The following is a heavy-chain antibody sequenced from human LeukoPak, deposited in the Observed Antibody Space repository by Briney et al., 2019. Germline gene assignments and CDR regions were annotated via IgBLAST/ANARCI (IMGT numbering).Heavy chain of an antibody. V-gene: IGHV3-23*01. J-gene: IGHJ4*02. CDR1: GFTFSTYW. Sequence: PGGSLRLSCAASGFTFSTYWMSWVRQAPGKGLEWVSAISGSGGSTYYADSVKGRFTISRDNSKNTLYLQMNSLRAEDTAVYYCAKRDGYNLPFDYWGQGTLVTVSS. D-gene: IGHD5-24*01. CDR2: ISGSGGST. CDR3: AKRDGYNLPFDY.